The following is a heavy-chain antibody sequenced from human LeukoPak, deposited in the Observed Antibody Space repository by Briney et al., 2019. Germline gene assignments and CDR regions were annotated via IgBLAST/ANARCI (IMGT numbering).Heavy chain of an antibody. V-gene: IGHV4-34*01. CDR2: INHSGST. D-gene: IGHD3-10*01. CDR3: ARGRYYYGSGHYYMDV. J-gene: IGHJ6*03. CDR1: GGSFSGYY. Sequence: PSETLSLTCAVYGGSFSGYYWSWIRQPPGKGLEWIGEINHSGSTNYNPSLKSRVTISVDTSKNQFSLKLSSVTAADTAVYYCARGRYYYGSGHYYMDVWGKGTTVTVSS.